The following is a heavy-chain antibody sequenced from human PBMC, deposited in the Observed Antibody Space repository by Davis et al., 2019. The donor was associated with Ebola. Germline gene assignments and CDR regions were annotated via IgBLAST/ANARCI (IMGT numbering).Heavy chain of an antibody. CDR3: AKGGGTSSSDFRRT. J-gene: IGHJ5*02. CDR1: GFTFSSYG. CDR2: ISYDGSNK. Sequence: GGSLRLSCAASGFTFSSYGMHWVRQAPGKGLEWVALISYDGSNKYYADSVKGRFTISRDNAKNSLYLQMNSLRAEDTAVYYCAKGGGTSSSDFRRTWGQGTLVTVSS. V-gene: IGHV3-33*03. D-gene: IGHD6-6*01.